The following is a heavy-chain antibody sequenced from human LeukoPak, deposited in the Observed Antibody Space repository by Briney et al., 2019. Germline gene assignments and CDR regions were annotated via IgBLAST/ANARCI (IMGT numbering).Heavy chain of an antibody. CDR1: GFTFSSYS. D-gene: IGHD4-17*01. Sequence: GGSLRLSCAASGFTFSSYSMDWVRQAPGKGLEWVAVISYDGSNKYYADSVKGRFTISRDNSKNTLYLQMNSLRAEDTAVYYCAKDSSDDDGDWGQGTLVTVSS. CDR2: ISYDGSNK. V-gene: IGHV3-30*18. CDR3: AKDSSDDDGD. J-gene: IGHJ4*02.